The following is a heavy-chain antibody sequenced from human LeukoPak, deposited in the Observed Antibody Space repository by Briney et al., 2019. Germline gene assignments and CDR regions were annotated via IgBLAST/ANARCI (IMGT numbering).Heavy chain of an antibody. CDR1: GFTFSFYW. D-gene: IGHD2/OR15-2a*01. CDR3: ARDLGFSTFDN. J-gene: IGHJ4*02. V-gene: IGHV3-7*01. CDR2: MNRDGSEI. Sequence: QSGGSLRLSCAASGFTFSFYWMSWVRQAPGKGLEWVANMNRDGSEISYVDSVRGRFTISRDNAKNSLYLQMNSLRAEDTAVYFCARDLGFSTFDNWGQGTLVTVSS.